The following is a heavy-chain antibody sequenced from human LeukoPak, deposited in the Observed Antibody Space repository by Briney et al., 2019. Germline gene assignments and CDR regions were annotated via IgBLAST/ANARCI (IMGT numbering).Heavy chain of an antibody. Sequence: GGSLRLSCAASGFTFDDYAMHWVRHAPGKGLEWVSGISWNSGSIGYADSVKGRFTISRDNAKNSLYLQMNSLRAEDTAVYYCARDPYYGDYVVWGQGTLVTVSS. CDR1: GFTFDDYA. J-gene: IGHJ4*02. D-gene: IGHD4-17*01. V-gene: IGHV3-9*01. CDR2: ISWNSGSI. CDR3: ARDPYYGDYVV.